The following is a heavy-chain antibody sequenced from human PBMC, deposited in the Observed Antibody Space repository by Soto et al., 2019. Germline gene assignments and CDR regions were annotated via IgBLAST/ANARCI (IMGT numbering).Heavy chain of an antibody. CDR1: GIAFGDCG. CDR3: ARVIGGWGVLLSYKDHYYYYMDV. J-gene: IGHJ6*03. Sequence: RHSGSLRLCCAASGIAFGDCGMSWDQQAPGKGQEWVSGINWNGGSTGYADSVKGRFTISRDNAKNSLYLQMNSLRAEDTALYHCARVIGGWGVLLSYKDHYYYYMDVWGKGTTVTVSS. D-gene: IGHD3-10*01. CDR2: INWNGGST. V-gene: IGHV3-20*01.